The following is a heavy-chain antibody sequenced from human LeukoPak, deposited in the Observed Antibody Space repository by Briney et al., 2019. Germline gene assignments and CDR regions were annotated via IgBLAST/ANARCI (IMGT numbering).Heavy chain of an antibody. CDR3: ARDSPNWGPTEYWYFDL. Sequence: SETLSLACTVSGGSISGSNYYWDWIRQHPGKGLEWIGYIYYSGSTYYNPSLKSRVTISVDTSKNQFSLKLSSVTAADTAVYYCARDSPNWGPTEYWYFDLWGRGTLVTASS. J-gene: IGHJ2*01. V-gene: IGHV4-31*03. D-gene: IGHD7-27*01. CDR1: GGSISGSNYY. CDR2: IYYSGST.